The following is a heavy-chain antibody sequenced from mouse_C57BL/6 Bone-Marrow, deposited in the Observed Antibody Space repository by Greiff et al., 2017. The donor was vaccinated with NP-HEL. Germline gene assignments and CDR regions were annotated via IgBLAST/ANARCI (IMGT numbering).Heavy chain of an antibody. CDR3: ARRDTTVSPFAY. CDR1: GYTFTSYW. Sequence: QVQLQQPGAELVKPGASVKLSCKASGYTFTSYWMQWVKQRPGQGLEWIGEIDPSDSYTNYNQKFKGKATLTVDTSSSTASMQLSSLTSEDSAVYYCARRDTTVSPFAYWGQGTLVTVSA. J-gene: IGHJ3*01. V-gene: IGHV1-50*01. CDR2: IDPSDSYT. D-gene: IGHD1-1*01.